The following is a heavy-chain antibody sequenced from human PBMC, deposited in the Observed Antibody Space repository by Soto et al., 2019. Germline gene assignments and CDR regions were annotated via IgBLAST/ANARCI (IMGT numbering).Heavy chain of an antibody. CDR3: AKATTNGGWFNPFDS. V-gene: IGHV3-9*01. J-gene: IGHJ4*02. CDR2: ISWNHVTT. Sequence: PGGSLRLSCAASGFRFDDYAMHWVRQAPGKGLEWLSGISWNHVTTGYADSVKGRFTISRDNAKNSLLLQMNSLRAEDTAVYYCAKATTNGGWFNPFDSWGQGALVTVSS. D-gene: IGHD6-19*01. CDR1: GFRFDDYA.